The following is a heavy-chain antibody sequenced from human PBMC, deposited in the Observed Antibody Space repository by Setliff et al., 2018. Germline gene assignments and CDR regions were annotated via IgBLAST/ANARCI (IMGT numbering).Heavy chain of an antibody. CDR1: GSTFSNYW. Sequence: LRLSCAASGSTFSNYWMHWVRQAPGKGLVWVSHINRDGSNIRYADSVKGRFTISRDIAKNTLYLQINSLRAEDTAVYYCARAFGGNSDAFDIWGQGTMVTVSS. D-gene: IGHD2-21*02. V-gene: IGHV3-74*01. CDR2: INRDGSNI. J-gene: IGHJ3*02. CDR3: ARAFGGNSDAFDI.